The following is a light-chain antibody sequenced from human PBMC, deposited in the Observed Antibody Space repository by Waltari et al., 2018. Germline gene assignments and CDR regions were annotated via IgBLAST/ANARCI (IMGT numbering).Light chain of an antibody. CDR3: QQYYSTPRT. CDR2: WAS. V-gene: IGKV4-1*01. Sequence: DIVMTQSPDSLAVSLGELATIHGRSSQSVLYSSNNRNYLAWYQEKPGQPPKLLIYWASTRDSGVPDRFSGSGSGTDFTLTISSLQAEDVAVYYCQQYYSTPRTFGQGTKVEIK. CDR1: QSVLYSSNNRNY. J-gene: IGKJ1*01.